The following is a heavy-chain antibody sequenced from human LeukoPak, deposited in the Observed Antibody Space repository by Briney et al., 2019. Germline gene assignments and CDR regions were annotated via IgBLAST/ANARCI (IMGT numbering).Heavy chain of an antibody. CDR2: ISYDGSNK. CDR3: ARDSPIDYGGNSWDAFDI. CDR1: GFIFSSYS. D-gene: IGHD4-23*01. J-gene: IGHJ3*02. V-gene: IGHV3-30-3*01. Sequence: PGGSLRLSCAASGFIFSSYSMSWVRQAPGKGLEWVAVISYDGSNKYYADSVKGRFTISRDNSKNTLYLQMNSLRAEDTAVYYCARDSPIDYGGNSWDAFDIWGQGTMVTVSS.